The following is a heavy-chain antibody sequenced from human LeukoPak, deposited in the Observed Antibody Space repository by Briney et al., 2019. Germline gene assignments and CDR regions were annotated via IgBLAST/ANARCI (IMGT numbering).Heavy chain of an antibody. D-gene: IGHD1-1*01. V-gene: IGHV3-23*01. Sequence: GGSLSPSWAAPGFTFNNYPMSWVRQAPGMGLEWLSYVSGSGGATYYAASVKGRFTISRDNSKNTVYLQMGSLRAEDTAVYYCAKNRGGTYKYYMDVWGNGTTVTVSS. J-gene: IGHJ6*03. CDR2: VSGSGGAT. CDR3: AKNRGGTYKYYMDV. CDR1: GFTFNNYP.